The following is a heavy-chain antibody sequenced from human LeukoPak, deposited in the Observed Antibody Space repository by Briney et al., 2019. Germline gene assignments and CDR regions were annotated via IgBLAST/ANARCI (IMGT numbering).Heavy chain of an antibody. J-gene: IGHJ4*02. V-gene: IGHV3-30*02. CDR2: IRYDGSNK. Sequence: GGSLRLSCAASGFTFSSYGMHWVRQAPGKGLEWVAFIRYDGSNKYYADSVKGRFTISRDNSKDTLYLQMNSLRAEDTAVYYCAKDHERWLQSFDYWGQGTLVTVSS. CDR1: GFTFSSYG. CDR3: AKDHERWLQSFDY. D-gene: IGHD5-24*01.